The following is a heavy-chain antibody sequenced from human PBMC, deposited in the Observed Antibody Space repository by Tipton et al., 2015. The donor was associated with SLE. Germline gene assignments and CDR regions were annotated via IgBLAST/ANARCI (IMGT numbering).Heavy chain of an antibody. Sequence: TLSLTCTVSGGSISSSSYYWGWIRQPPGKGLEWIGSIYYSGSTYYNPSLKSRVTISVNTSKNQFSLKLSSVTAADTAVYYCARLAGYCSGGGCSEYFQHWGQGTLVTVSS. D-gene: IGHD2-15*01. V-gene: IGHV4-39*07. J-gene: IGHJ1*01. CDR2: IYYSGST. CDR3: ARLAGYCSGGGCSEYFQH. CDR1: GGSISSSSYY.